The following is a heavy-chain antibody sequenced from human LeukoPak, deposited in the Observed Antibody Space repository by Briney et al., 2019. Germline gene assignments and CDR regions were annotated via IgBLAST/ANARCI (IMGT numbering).Heavy chain of an antibody. CDR2: IYYSGST. CDR1: GGSISGSSYY. V-gene: IGHV4-39*01. D-gene: IGHD3-10*01. J-gene: IGHJ4*02. CDR3: ARSRVQGPLGY. Sequence: PSETLSLTCTVSGGSISGSSYYWGWIRQPPGKGLEWIGSIYYSGSTYYNPSLKSRVTISVDTSKNQFSLKLSSVTAADTAVYYCARSRVQGPLGYWGQGTLVTVSS.